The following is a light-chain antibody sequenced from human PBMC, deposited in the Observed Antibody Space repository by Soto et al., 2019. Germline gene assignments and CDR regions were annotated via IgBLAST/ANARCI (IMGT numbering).Light chain of an antibody. CDR2: SAS. CDR3: QRTYNDPIT. Sequence: DIQLTQSPSSLSASVGDRVTITCRVSQGISSYLNWYRQKPGKVPKLLIYSASNLQSGVPSRCSWIGYGTDFSVTIRSLQDEDVANYYCQRTYNDPITFGGGTKVESK. V-gene: IGKV1-27*01. CDR1: QGISSY. J-gene: IGKJ4*01.